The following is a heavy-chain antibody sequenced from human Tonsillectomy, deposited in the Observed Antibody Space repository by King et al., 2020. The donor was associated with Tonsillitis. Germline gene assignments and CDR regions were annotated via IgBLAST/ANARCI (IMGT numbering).Heavy chain of an antibody. V-gene: IGHV4-39*07. Sequence: QLQESGPGLVKPSETLSLTCTVSGGSISSSSYYWGWIRQPPGKGLEWIGTIYYSGSTYYNPSLKSRVTISVDTSKNQFSLKLSSVTAADTAVHYCARRAYGDPLFDYWGQGTLVTVSS. D-gene: IGHD4-17*01. CDR1: GGSISSSSYY. J-gene: IGHJ4*02. CDR2: IYYSGST. CDR3: ARRAYGDPLFDY.